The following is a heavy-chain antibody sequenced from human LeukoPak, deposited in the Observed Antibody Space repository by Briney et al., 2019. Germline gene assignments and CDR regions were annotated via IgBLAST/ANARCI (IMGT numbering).Heavy chain of an antibody. D-gene: IGHD2-15*01. V-gene: IGHV3-23*01. CDR2: ISGSGGST. Sequence: GGSLRLSCAPSGFTFSSYAMSWVRQAPGKGLEWVSVISGSGGSTHHADSVKARFTISRDNSKNTLYLQMNSLRAEDTAVYYCAKETVVVVAATPDAFDIWGQGTMVTVSS. CDR1: GFTFSSYA. J-gene: IGHJ3*02. CDR3: AKETVVVVAATPDAFDI.